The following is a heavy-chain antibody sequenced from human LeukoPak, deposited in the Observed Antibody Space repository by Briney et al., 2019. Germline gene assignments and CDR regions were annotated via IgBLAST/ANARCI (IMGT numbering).Heavy chain of an antibody. V-gene: IGHV3-21*01. CDR2: ISSSSSYI. CDR1: GFTFSSYS. J-gene: IGHJ6*03. D-gene: IGHD5-18*01. CDR3: AREGNVDTAMVSYYYYYYMDV. Sequence: GGSLRLSCPASGFTFSSYSMNWVRQAPGKGLEWVSSISSSSSYIYYADSVKGRFTISRDNAKNSLYLQMNSLRAEDTAVYYCAREGNVDTAMVSYYYYYYMDVWGKGTTVTVSS.